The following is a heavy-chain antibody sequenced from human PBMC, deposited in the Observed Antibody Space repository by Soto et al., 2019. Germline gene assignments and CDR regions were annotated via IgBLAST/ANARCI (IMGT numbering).Heavy chain of an antibody. CDR1: GFTFSSYW. Sequence: EVQLVESGGGLVQPGGSLRLSCAASGFTFSSYWMHWVRQAPGKGLVWVSRINSDGSSTSYADSVKGRFTISRDNAKNTLYMQMSSLRAEHTAVYYCARVLRGPVTWTPAGYFDYWGQGTLVTVSS. V-gene: IGHV3-74*01. J-gene: IGHJ4*02. CDR3: ARVLRGPVTWTPAGYFDY. CDR2: INSDGSST. D-gene: IGHD3-16*01.